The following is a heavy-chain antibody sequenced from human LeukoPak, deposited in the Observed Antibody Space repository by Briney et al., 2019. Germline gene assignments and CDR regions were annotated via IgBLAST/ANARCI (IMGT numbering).Heavy chain of an antibody. CDR1: GGSFSGYY. CDR2: INHSGST. V-gene: IGHV4-34*01. CDR3: ARVGYYDFWSPAYYYYYMDV. J-gene: IGHJ6*03. D-gene: IGHD3-3*01. Sequence: KPSETLSLTCAVYGGSFSGYYWSWIRQPPGKGLEWIGEINHSGSTNYNPSLKSRVTISVDTSKNQFSLKLSSVTAADTAVYYCARVGYYDFWSPAYYYYYMDVWGKGTTVTVSS.